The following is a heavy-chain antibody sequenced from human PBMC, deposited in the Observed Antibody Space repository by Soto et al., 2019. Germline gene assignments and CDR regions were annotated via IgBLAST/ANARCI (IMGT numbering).Heavy chain of an antibody. CDR1: GFTFSSYG. Sequence: GGSLRLSCAASGFTFSSYGMHWVRQAPGKGLEWVAVISYDGSNKYYADSVKGRFTISRDNSKNTLYLQMNSLRAEDTAVYYCAKDGGIVVVPAAISKAFDIWGQGTMVTVSS. D-gene: IGHD2-2*02. CDR2: ISYDGSNK. CDR3: AKDGGIVVVPAAISKAFDI. J-gene: IGHJ3*02. V-gene: IGHV3-30*18.